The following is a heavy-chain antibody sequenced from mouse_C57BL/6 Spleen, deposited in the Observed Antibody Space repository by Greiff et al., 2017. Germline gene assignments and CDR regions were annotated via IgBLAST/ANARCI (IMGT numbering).Heavy chain of an antibody. J-gene: IGHJ2*01. D-gene: IGHD2-4*01. V-gene: IGHV5-4*03. Sequence: EVMLVESGGGLVKPGGSLKLSCAASGFTFSSYAMSWVRQTPEKRLEWVATISDGGSYTYYPDNVKGRFTISRDNAKNNLYLQMSHLKSEDTAMYYCARSTMITSYFDYWGQGTTLTVSS. CDR3: ARSTMITSYFDY. CDR1: GFTFSSYA. CDR2: ISDGGSYT.